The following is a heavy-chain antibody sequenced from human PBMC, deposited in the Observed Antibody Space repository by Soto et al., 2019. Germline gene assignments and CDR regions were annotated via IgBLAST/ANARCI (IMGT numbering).Heavy chain of an antibody. Sequence: EVQLLESGGGLVQPGGSLRLSCAASGFTCSSYAMSWVRQAPGKGLEWVSAISGSGGSTYYADSVKGRFTISRDNSKNTLYLQMNSLRAEDTAVYYCALPNVLLWFGETQNWFDPWGQGTLVTVSS. CDR3: ALPNVLLWFGETQNWFDP. V-gene: IGHV3-23*01. J-gene: IGHJ5*02. CDR2: ISGSGGST. CDR1: GFTCSSYA. D-gene: IGHD3-10*01.